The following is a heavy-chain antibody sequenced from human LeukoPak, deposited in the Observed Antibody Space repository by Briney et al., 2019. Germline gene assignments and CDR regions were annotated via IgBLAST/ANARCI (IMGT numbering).Heavy chain of an antibody. V-gene: IGHV1-18*01. Sequence: GASVKVSCKASGYTFTSYGISWVRQAPGQGLEWMGWISAYNGNTNYAQKFQGWVTMTRDTSISTAYMELSRLRSDDTAVYYCARVKGDGSGSPFDYWGQGTLVTVSS. CDR3: ARVKGDGSGSPFDY. J-gene: IGHJ4*02. CDR1: GYTFTSYG. CDR2: ISAYNGNT. D-gene: IGHD3-10*01.